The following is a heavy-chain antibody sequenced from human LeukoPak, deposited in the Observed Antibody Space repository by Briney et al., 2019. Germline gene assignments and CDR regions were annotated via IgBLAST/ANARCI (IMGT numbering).Heavy chain of an antibody. CDR3: ATGRTAYDY. Sequence: PGGSLRLSCAASGFIFSNYAMTWVRQAPGKGLEWISGISGSGGTTKYADSVMGRFSISRDNSKNTLYLQMNSLRADDTAVYYCATGRTAYDYWGQGTLVTVSS. V-gene: IGHV3-23*01. D-gene: IGHD1-14*01. CDR2: ISGSGGTT. J-gene: IGHJ4*02. CDR1: GFIFSNYA.